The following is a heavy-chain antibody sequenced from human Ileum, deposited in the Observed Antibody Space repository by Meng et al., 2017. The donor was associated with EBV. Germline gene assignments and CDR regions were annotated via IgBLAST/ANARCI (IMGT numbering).Heavy chain of an antibody. CDR1: GLTVSRNH. D-gene: IGHD1-1*01. Sequence: EARRVDAAGYLIQPGGSLRSSWAASGLTVSRNHMSWVRQAPGKGLEWVSLIKRGGNTYYADSVRGRFAISRDNSKNTLYLQMNSLSAEDTAVYYCAGGNWNQGFFDYWGQGTLVTVSS. CDR3: AGGNWNQGFFDY. CDR2: IKRGGNT. V-gene: IGHV3-53*01. J-gene: IGHJ4*02.